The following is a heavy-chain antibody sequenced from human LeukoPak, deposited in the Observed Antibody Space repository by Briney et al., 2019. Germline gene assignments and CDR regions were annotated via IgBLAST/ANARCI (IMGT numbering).Heavy chain of an antibody. CDR3: AKSGGYGLIDY. D-gene: IGHD1-26*01. CDR2: INHSGST. V-gene: IGHV4-30-4*08. J-gene: IGHJ4*02. CDR1: GDSISSGDYY. Sequence: SETLSLTCTVSGDSISSGDYYWSWIRQPPGKGLEWIGEINHSGSTNYNPSLKSRVTISVDTSKNQFSLKLSSVTAADTAMYYCAKSGGYGLIDYWGQGTLVTVSS.